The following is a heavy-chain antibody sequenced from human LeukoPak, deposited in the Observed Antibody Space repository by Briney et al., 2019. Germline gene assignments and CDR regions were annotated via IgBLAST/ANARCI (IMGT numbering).Heavy chain of an antibody. CDR2: IYYSGST. CDR3: ARLLPRSTAGTTYMDV. J-gene: IGHJ6*03. CDR1: SGSITNYY. Sequence: SETLSLTCTVSSGSITNYYWSWIRQPPGKGLEGIGYIYYSGSTHYTPSLKSRVPISVDRSKNQFSLKLTSVTAADTAVYYCARLLPRSTAGTTYMDVWGKGTTVTVSS. D-gene: IGHD6-13*01. V-gene: IGHV4-59*08.